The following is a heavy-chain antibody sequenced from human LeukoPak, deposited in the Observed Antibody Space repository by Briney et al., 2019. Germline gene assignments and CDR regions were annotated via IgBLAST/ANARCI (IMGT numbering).Heavy chain of an antibody. V-gene: IGHV4-39*01. J-gene: IGHJ4*02. CDR1: GGSISSSTYY. CDR3: ARHVNLGAASEL. Sequence: PSETLSLTCTVSGGSISSSTYYWGWIRQPPGKGLEWIGDIYYGGSTYSNPSLKSRVTISVDTSKNQFSLNLSSVIAADTAVYYCARHVNLGAASELWGQGTLVTVSS. CDR2: IYYGGST. D-gene: IGHD6-13*01.